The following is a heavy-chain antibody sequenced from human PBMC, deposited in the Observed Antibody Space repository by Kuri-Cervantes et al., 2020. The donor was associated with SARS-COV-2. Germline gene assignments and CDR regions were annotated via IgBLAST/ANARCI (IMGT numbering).Heavy chain of an antibody. Sequence: ASVKVSCKASGYIFTRYAINWWRQAPGQGLEWMGWINTSTGKPTYAQGFTGRFVFSLDTSVSTAYLQISSLKAEDTAVYYCGYSSSWQGFDYWGQGTLVTVSS. CDR3: GYSSSWQGFDY. D-gene: IGHD6-13*01. J-gene: IGHJ4*02. CDR1: GYIFTRYA. V-gene: IGHV7-4-1*02. CDR2: INTSTGKP.